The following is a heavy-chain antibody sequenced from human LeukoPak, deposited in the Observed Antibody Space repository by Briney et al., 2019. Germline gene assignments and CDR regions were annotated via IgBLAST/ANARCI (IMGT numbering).Heavy chain of an antibody. CDR3: VKALSSTVTTKKKFDY. V-gene: IGHV3-64D*06. CDR2: ISSNRGST. D-gene: IGHD4-17*01. Sequence: GGSLRLSCSASGFTFSTYAMHWVRQAPGKGLEYVSGISSNRGSTYYADSVKDRLTISRDNSKNTLYLQMSSLRPEDTAIYYCVKALSSTVTTKKKFDYWGQGTLVTVSS. J-gene: IGHJ4*02. CDR1: GFTFSTYA.